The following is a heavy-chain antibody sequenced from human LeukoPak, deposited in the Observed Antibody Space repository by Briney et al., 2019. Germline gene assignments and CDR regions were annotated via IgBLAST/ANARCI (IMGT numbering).Heavy chain of an antibody. CDR2: IRSKAYGGTT. CDR3: TRDNEGANPFDY. J-gene: IGHJ4*02. V-gene: IGHV3-49*03. D-gene: IGHD1-26*01. Sequence: GGSLRLSCTGSGFTFGDYAMSWFRQAPGKGLEWVGFIRSKAYGGTTEYAASVKGRFTISRDDSKSIAYLQMNSLKTEDTAVYYCTRDNEGANPFDYWGQGTLVTVSS. CDR1: GFTFGDYA.